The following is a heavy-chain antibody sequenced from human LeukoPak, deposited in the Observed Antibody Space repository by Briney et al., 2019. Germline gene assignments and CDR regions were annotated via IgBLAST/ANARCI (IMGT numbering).Heavy chain of an antibody. D-gene: IGHD1-14*01. V-gene: IGHV3-11*04. Sequence: GGSLRLSCAASGFTFSDYYMTWIRQAPGQGLEWISYISSSGVTTYYADSVKGRFTISRDNANNLLYLQMNSLRGEDTAVYYCTRDRSRAEDYWGQGTLVTVSS. CDR3: TRDRSRAEDY. CDR1: GFTFSDYY. CDR2: ISSSGVTT. J-gene: IGHJ4*02.